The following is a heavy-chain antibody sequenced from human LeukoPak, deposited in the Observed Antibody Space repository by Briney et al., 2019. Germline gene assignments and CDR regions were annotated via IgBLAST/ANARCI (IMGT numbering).Heavy chain of an antibody. J-gene: IGHJ3*02. Sequence: SVKVSCKASGGTFSSYAISWVRQAPGQGLEWMGGIIPIFGTANYAQKFQGRVTITADESTSTAYMELSSLRSEDTAVYYCARPSDIVVVPSAHDAFDIWGQGTMVTVSS. CDR2: IIPIFGTA. V-gene: IGHV1-69*13. CDR3: ARPSDIVVVPSAHDAFDI. D-gene: IGHD2-2*01. CDR1: GGTFSSYA.